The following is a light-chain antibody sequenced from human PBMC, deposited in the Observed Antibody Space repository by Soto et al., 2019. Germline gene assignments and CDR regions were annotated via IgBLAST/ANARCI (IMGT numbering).Light chain of an antibody. V-gene: IGKV2-28*01. CDR1: QSLLHSNGYNY. CDR3: MQSLQTPPP. CDR2: LGS. J-gene: IGKJ1*01. Sequence: DVVMTQSPLSLPVTPGEPASISCRSSQSLLHSNGYNYLDWYLQKPGQSPKLLIYLGSNRASGVPDRFSGSGSGTDFTLKISRVQPEDVGVYYCMQSLQTPPPFGQGTKVEI.